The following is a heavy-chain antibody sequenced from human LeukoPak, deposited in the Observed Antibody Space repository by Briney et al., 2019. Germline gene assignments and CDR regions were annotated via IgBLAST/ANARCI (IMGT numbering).Heavy chain of an antibody. CDR3: ARDGRGLVAGFDY. Sequence: PGGSLRLSCAASGFTFSSYSMNWVRQAPGKGLEWVSSISSSSSYIYYADSVKGRFTISRDNAKNSLYLQMNSLRAEDTAVYYCARDGRGLVAGFDYWGQGTLVTVSS. CDR2: ISSSSSYI. CDR1: GFTFSSYS. J-gene: IGHJ4*02. V-gene: IGHV3-21*01. D-gene: IGHD6-19*01.